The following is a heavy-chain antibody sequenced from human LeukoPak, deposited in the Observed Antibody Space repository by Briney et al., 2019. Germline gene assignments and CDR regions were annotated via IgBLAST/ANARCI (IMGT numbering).Heavy chain of an antibody. CDR3: AKEVTGSSSWYNWFDP. Sequence: GVSLRLSCAASGFTFDDYAMHWVRQAPGKGLEWVSSISWNSGSIGYADSVKGRFTISRDNAKNSLYLQMNSLRTEDTALYYCAKEVTGSSSWYNWFDPWGQGTLVTVSS. CDR1: GFTFDDYA. J-gene: IGHJ5*01. D-gene: IGHD6-13*01. CDR2: ISWNSGSI. V-gene: IGHV3-9*01.